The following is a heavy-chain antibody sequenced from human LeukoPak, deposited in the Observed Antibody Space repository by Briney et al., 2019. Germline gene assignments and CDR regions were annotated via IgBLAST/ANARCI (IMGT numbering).Heavy chain of an antibody. Sequence: ASVKVSCKASGYTFTSYGISWVRQAPGQGLEWMGWISAYNGNTNYAQKLQGRVTMTTNTSTSTAYMELRSLRSDDTAVYYCARFRQYYYYMDVWGKGTTVTVSS. CDR3: ARFRQYYYYMDV. CDR1: GYTFTSYG. CDR2: ISAYNGNT. V-gene: IGHV1-18*01. J-gene: IGHJ6*03.